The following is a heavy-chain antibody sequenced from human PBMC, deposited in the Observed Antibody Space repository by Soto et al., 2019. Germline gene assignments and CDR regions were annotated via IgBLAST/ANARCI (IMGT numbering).Heavy chain of an antibody. CDR3: ARGEDV. J-gene: IGHJ6*02. V-gene: IGHV1-3*04. Sequence: ASVKVSCKTSGYTFTYYGLHWVRQAPGQSPEWMGWINTGNGDTKYSQKLQGRVTLTRDTSATTAYMDLSSLTSEDTAVYYCARGEDVWGQGTKVTVSS. CDR2: INTGNGDT. CDR1: GYTFTYYG.